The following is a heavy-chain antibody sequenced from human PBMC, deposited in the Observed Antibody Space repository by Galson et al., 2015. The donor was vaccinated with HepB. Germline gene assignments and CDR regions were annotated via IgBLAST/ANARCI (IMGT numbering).Heavy chain of an antibody. CDR2: ISSSSSYI. D-gene: IGHD3-3*01. CDR1: GFTFSSYS. V-gene: IGHV3-21*01. Sequence: SLRLSCAASGFTFSSYSMNWVRQAPGKGLEWVSSISSSSSYIYYADSVKGRFTISRDNAKNSLYLQMNSLRAEDTAVYYCASSTSYYDFWSGYYAEYFQHWGQGILVTVSS. CDR3: ASSTSYYDFWSGYYAEYFQH. J-gene: IGHJ1*01.